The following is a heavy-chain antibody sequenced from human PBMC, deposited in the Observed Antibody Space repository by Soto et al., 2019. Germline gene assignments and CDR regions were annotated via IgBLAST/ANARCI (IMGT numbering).Heavy chain of an antibody. CDR3: ASSHDFWGGHNPR. V-gene: IGHV3-15*07. CDR1: GFSITNTW. CDR2: VNSNDGGGKS. Sequence: EVQLVESGGGLVQPGGSLRLSCAASGFSITNTWMHWVRQAPGKGLEWVGRVNSNDGGGKSEYAVPVKGRFTVSRDDSKNTQYRQMTSIKMEDQTVYLCASSHDFWGGHNPRWGQGPRVNVSS. D-gene: IGHD3-3*01. J-gene: IGHJ4*02.